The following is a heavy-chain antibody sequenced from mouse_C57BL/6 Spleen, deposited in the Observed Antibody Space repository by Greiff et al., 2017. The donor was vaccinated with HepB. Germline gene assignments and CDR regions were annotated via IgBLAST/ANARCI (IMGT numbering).Heavy chain of an antibody. Sequence: DVMLVESGGGLVKPGGSLKLSCAASGFTFSDYGMHWVRQAPEKGLEWVAYISSGSSTIYYADTVKGRFTISRDNAKNTLFLQMTSLRSEDTAMYYCATHYYGSPPFDYWGQGTTLTVSS. CDR1: GFTFSDYG. CDR2: ISSGSSTI. J-gene: IGHJ2*01. D-gene: IGHD1-1*01. V-gene: IGHV5-17*01. CDR3: ATHYYGSPPFDY.